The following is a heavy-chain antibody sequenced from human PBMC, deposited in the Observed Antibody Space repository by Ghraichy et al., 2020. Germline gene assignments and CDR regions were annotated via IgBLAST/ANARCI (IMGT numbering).Heavy chain of an antibody. CDR3: AGPLRPNYYESSGYYFHY. CDR1: GDSISSSGYS. D-gene: IGHD3-22*01. J-gene: IGHJ4*02. CDR2: IYYSGST. Sequence: SEPLSLTCTVSGDSISSSGYSWGWIRQSPGKGLEWIGTIYYSGSTHYNPSLKSRVTISIDTSKNQFSLKLSSVTAADTAVYYCAGPLRPNYYESSGYYFHYWGQGTLVTVSS. V-gene: IGHV4-39*01.